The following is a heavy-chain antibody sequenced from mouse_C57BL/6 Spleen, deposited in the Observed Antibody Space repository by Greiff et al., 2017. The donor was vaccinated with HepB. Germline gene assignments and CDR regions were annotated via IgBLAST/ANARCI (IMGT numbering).Heavy chain of an antibody. CDR2: INPNNGGT. Sequence: EVQLQQSGPELVKPGASVKISCKASGYTFTDYYMNWVKQSHGKSLEWIGDINPNNGGTSYNQKFKGKATLTVDKSSSTAYMELRSLTSEDSAVYYCAREETGTLDCWGQGTTLTVSS. J-gene: IGHJ2*01. CDR3: AREETGTLDC. D-gene: IGHD4-1*01. CDR1: GYTFTDYY. V-gene: IGHV1-26*01.